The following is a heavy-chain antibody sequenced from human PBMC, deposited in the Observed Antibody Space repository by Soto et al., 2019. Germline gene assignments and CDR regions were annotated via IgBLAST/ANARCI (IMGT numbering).Heavy chain of an antibody. CDR1: GFDFSSYS. V-gene: IGHV3-30-3*01. CDR2: ISYDGNNR. CDR3: ASRTNDYYDFWTGLYGMDV. D-gene: IGHD3-3*01. J-gene: IGHJ6*01. Sequence: GGSLRLSCAASGFDFSSYSMYWVRQAPGKGLEWVAAISYDGNNRHYADSLKGRFIISRDNAKNSLYLQMNSLRAEDTAVYYCASRTNDYYDFWTGLYGMDVWGQGTTVTAS.